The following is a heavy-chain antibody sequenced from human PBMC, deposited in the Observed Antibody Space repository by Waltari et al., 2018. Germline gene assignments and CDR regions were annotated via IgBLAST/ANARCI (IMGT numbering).Heavy chain of an antibody. CDR2: IKQDGSEK. J-gene: IGHJ4*02. Sequence: EVQLVESGGGLVQPGGSLRLSCAASGFTFSSSWMSWVRQAPGKGLEWVANIKQDGSEKYYVDSVKGRFTISRDNAKNSLYLQMNSLRAEDTAVYYCARGRKEGVIPIFDYWGQGTLVTVSS. V-gene: IGHV3-7*01. D-gene: IGHD3-10*01. CDR3: ARGRKEGVIPIFDY. CDR1: GFTFSSSW.